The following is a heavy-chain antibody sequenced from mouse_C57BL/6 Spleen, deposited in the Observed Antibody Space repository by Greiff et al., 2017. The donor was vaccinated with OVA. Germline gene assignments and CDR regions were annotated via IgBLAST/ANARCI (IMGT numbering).Heavy chain of an antibody. CDR1: GYTFTSYW. CDR3: ARRDGSSYDYAMDY. V-gene: IGHV1-64*01. D-gene: IGHD1-1*01. Sequence: QVQLKQSGAELVKPGASVKLSCKASGYTFTSYWMHWVKQRPGQGLEWIGMIHPNSGSTNYNEKFKSKATLTVDKPSSTAYMQLSSLTSEDSAVYYCARRDGSSYDYAMDYWGQGTSVTVSS. CDR2: IHPNSGST. J-gene: IGHJ4*01.